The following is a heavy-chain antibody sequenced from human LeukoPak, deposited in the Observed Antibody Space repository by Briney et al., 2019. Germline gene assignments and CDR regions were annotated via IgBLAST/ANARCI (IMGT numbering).Heavy chain of an antibody. Sequence: LETLSLTCSVSGGSISSYYWSWIRQPPGKGLEWIGYIYYSGSTNYNPSLKSRVTISVDTSKNQFSLKLSSVTAADTAVYYCARSVGGSGWYSFDYWGQGTLVTVSS. CDR1: GGSISSYY. J-gene: IGHJ4*02. D-gene: IGHD6-19*01. CDR3: ARSVGGSGWYSFDY. CDR2: IYYSGST. V-gene: IGHV4-59*01.